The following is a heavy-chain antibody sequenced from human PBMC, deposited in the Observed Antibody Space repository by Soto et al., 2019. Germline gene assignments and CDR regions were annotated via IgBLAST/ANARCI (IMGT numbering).Heavy chain of an antibody. CDR1: GDTFSGYP. CDR3: ARDGGFGELNY. D-gene: IGHD3-10*01. CDR2: IIPVFGTT. J-gene: IGHJ4*02. Sequence: QVQLVQSGAELKKPGSSVKVSCKASGDTFSGYPINWVRQAPGEGLEWMGRIIPVFGTTNDAQRFEGRVTFTEDESTNTAYMDLRGLLSEDTAVYYCARDGGFGELNYWGPGTLFTVSS. V-gene: IGHV1-69*18.